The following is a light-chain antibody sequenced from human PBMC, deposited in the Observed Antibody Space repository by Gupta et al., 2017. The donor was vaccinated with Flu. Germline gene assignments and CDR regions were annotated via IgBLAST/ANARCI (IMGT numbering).Light chain of an antibody. Sequence: PGTLSLSSGETATLSCRASEPIGRQLAWYQQRPGRPPRLIISDTSKRATGVTARFSGSGSETDFTLTISNLEPEDFAVYFCQQRSLWPLTFGGGTKLEIK. V-gene: IGKV3-11*01. CDR2: DTS. CDR3: QQRSLWPLT. J-gene: IGKJ4*01. CDR1: EPIGRQ.